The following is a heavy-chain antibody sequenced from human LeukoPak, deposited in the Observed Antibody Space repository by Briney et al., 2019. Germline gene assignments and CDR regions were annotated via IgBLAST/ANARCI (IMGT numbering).Heavy chain of an antibody. CDR2: ISGSGDNT. D-gene: IGHD1-26*01. J-gene: IGHJ4*02. V-gene: IGHV3-23*01. Sequence: GGSLRLSSAASGFTFSSYAMSWVRQAPGKGLEWVSGISGSGDNTYYADSVKGRFTISRDNSKNTLYLQMNSLRAEDTAVYYCAKTPDYSGSRLYYFDYWGQGTLVTVSS. CDR1: GFTFSSYA. CDR3: AKTPDYSGSRLYYFDY.